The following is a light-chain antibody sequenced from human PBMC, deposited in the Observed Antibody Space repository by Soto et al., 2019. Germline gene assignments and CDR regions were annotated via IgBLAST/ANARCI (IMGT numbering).Light chain of an antibody. CDR1: QSVSSN. V-gene: IGKV3-15*01. J-gene: IGKJ2*03. CDR3: QQYNNWMYS. CDR2: DTS. Sequence: EIVMTHSPATLSVSPGEIATLSCRASQSVSSNLAWYQQKPGQTPRLLLYDTSTRATGIPARLSGSGSGTEFTLTISSLQSEDFAVYYCQQYNNWMYSCGQGIKLEIK.